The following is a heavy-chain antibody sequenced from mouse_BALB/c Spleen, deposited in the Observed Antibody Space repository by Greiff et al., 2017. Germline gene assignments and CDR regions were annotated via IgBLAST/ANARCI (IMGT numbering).Heavy chain of an antibody. CDR3: AGGWDVKNYFDY. V-gene: IGHV2-9*02. Sequence: VQLQESGPGLVAPSQSLSITCTASGFSLTSYGVHWVRQPPGKGLEWLGVIWAGGSTNYNSALMSRLSISKDNSKSQVFLKMNSLQTDDTALYYCAGGWDVKNYFDYWGQGTTLTVSS. D-gene: IGHD4-1*01. CDR2: IWAGGST. CDR1: GFSLTSYG. J-gene: IGHJ2*01.